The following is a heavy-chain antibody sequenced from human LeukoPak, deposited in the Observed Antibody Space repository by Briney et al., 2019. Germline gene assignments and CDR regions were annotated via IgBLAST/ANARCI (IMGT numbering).Heavy chain of an antibody. V-gene: IGHV4-31*03. J-gene: IGHJ4*02. CDR2: INYSGST. CDR3: ASRPGDTAMGDFDY. CDR1: GGSIASAGYY. D-gene: IGHD5-18*01. Sequence: SETLSLTCTVSGGSIASAGYYWSWIRQHPGKGLEWIGYINYSGSTYYNPSLKSRVTISVDTSKNQFSLKLSSVTAADTAVYYCASRPGDTAMGDFDYWGQGTLVTVSS.